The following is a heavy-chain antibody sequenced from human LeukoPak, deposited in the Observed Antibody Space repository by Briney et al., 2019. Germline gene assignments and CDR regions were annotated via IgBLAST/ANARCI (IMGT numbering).Heavy chain of an antibody. CDR3: LITGTSQPFDY. D-gene: IGHD1-7*01. J-gene: IGHJ4*02. Sequence: ASVKVSCEASGYTFTAYYMHWVRQATGQGLEWMGRINPNSGATNYAQNFQGRVSMTRDTSISTTYMELSRLRSDDTAVYYCLITGTSQPFDYWGQGTLVTVSS. CDR1: GYTFTAYY. CDR2: INPNSGAT. V-gene: IGHV1-2*06.